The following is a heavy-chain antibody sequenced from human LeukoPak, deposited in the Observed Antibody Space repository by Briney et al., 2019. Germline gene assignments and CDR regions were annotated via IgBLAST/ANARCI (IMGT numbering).Heavy chain of an antibody. V-gene: IGHV3-64D*06. J-gene: IGHJ4*02. CDR3: VKDLWYYSSGWFDY. Sequence: GGSLRLSCSASGFTFSSYAMHWVRQAPGKGLEYVSAISSNGGSTYYADSVRGRFTISRDNSKNTLYLQMSSLRAEDTAVYYCVKDLWYYSSGWFDYWGQGTLVTVSS. CDR1: GFTFSSYA. CDR2: ISSNGGST. D-gene: IGHD6-19*01.